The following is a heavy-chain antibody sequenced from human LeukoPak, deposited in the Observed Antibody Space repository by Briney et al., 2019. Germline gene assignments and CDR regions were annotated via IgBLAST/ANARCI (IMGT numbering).Heavy chain of an antibody. V-gene: IGHV3-23*01. D-gene: IGHD1/OR15-1a*01. Sequence: GGSLRLSCAASGFTFSSYAMSWVRQAPREGLEGVSLLSGSGGSTYYADSVKGQFTISRDNSKNTLYLQMNSLRAEDTAVYYCAKAWLEQGGMFDYWGQGTLVTVSS. CDR2: LSGSGGST. CDR1: GFTFSSYA. J-gene: IGHJ4*02. CDR3: AKAWLEQGGMFDY.